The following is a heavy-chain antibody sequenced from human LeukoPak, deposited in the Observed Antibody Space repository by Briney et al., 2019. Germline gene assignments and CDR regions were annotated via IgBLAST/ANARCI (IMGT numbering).Heavy chain of an antibody. Sequence: GGSLRLSCAASGFTFSSYEMNWVRQAPGKGLEWVANIKQDESEKNYVDSVTGRFTISRDNAKNSLYLQMNSLRVEDTAVYYCARVWEQQPHFDYWGQGTLVTVSS. CDR2: IKQDESEK. CDR3: ARVWEQQPHFDY. J-gene: IGHJ4*02. V-gene: IGHV3-7*01. D-gene: IGHD6-13*01. CDR1: GFTFSSYE.